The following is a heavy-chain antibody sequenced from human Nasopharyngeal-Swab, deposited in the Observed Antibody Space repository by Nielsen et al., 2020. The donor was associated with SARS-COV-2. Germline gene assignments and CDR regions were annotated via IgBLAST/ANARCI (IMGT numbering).Heavy chain of an antibody. V-gene: IGHV3-21*01. CDR3: ARVVLRFLEWIPRLYGMDV. J-gene: IGHJ6*02. CDR2: ISSSSSYI. D-gene: IGHD3-3*01. Sequence: WIRQRPGKGLEWVSSISSSSSYIYYADSVKGRFTISRDNAKNSLYLQMNSLRAEDTAVYYCARVVLRFLEWIPRLYGMDVWGQGTTVTVSS.